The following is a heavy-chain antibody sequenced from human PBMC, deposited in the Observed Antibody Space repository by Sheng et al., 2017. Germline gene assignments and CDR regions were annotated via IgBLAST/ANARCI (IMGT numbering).Heavy chain of an antibody. D-gene: IGHD3-16*01. J-gene: IGHJ4*02. CDR2: IKDDGIDT. CDR3: VRLVYCDYGVCSDY. CDR1: GLTLSKYW. Sequence: EVQLVESGGGAVQPGGSLRLSCAAPGLTLSKYWMHWIRQAPGKGLEWVSGIKDDGIDTRYADSVMGRFTISRDDAKNTLHQQMHSLRADDTAVYHCVRLVYCDYGVCSDYWGQGTLVTVSP. V-gene: IGHV3-74*01.